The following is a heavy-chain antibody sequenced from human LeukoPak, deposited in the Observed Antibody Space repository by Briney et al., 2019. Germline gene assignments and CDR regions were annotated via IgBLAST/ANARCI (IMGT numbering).Heavy chain of an antibody. CDR1: GGIFNSYD. J-gene: IGHJ5*02. Sequence: SVKASCKAPGGIFNSYDINWVRQAPGQGLEWMGGIMPILGTANYAQKFQGRVTITADELTSTAYMEVSSLRSEDTAVYYCARSMGRAYSSSWSNWFDPWGQGTLVTVSS. D-gene: IGHD6-13*01. CDR3: ARSMGRAYSSSWSNWFDP. V-gene: IGHV1-69*13. CDR2: IMPILGTA.